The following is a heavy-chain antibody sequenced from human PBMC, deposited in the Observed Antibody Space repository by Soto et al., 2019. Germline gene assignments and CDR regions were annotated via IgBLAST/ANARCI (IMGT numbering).Heavy chain of an antibody. CDR1: GYSSTSYW. V-gene: IGHV5-51*01. CDR3: ARRPYDMLTGYYKRIGYYGMDV. Sequence: GESLKISCKGSGYSSTSYWIGWVRQMPGKGLEWMGIIYPGDSDTRYSPSFQGQVTISADKSISTAYLQWSSLKASDTAMYYCARRPYDMLTGYYKRIGYYGMDVWGQGTTVTVSS. J-gene: IGHJ6*02. CDR2: IYPGDSDT. D-gene: IGHD3-9*01.